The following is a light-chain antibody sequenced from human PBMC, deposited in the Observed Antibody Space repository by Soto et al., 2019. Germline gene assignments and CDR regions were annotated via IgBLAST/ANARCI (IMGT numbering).Light chain of an antibody. CDR1: ISDVGGYNS. CDR3: SSYVGTNSYV. CDR2: EVY. Sequence: QSVVTQPPSASGSPGQSVTNSCTGTISDVGGYNSVSWYQHHPGKAPKLIIYEVYKRPSGVPDRFSGSKSGNTAALTVSGLQAEDEADHYCSSYVGTNSYVFGTGTKVTAL. J-gene: IGLJ1*01. V-gene: IGLV2-8*01.